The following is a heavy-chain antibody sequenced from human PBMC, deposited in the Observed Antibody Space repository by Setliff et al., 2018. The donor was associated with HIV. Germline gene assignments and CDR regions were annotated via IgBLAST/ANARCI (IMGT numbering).Heavy chain of an antibody. V-gene: IGHV1-3*01. Sequence: ASVKVSCKASGYTFTSYAMHWVRQAPGQRLEWMGWINAGNGDTKYSQKFQGRVTATTDTSASTAYVELSSLRSEDTAVYYCARDLPTPNWGFDYWGQGTLVTVSS. CDR2: INAGNGDT. J-gene: IGHJ4*02. CDR1: GYTFTSYA. D-gene: IGHD7-27*01. CDR3: ARDLPTPNWGFDY.